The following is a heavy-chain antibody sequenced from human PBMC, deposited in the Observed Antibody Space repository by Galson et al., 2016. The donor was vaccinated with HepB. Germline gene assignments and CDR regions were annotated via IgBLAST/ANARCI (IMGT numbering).Heavy chain of an antibody. Sequence: QSGAEVKKPGESLKISCKGSGYIFNNFWVAWVRQMPGKGLEWMGIIYPGDSHSRYSPSLQGQVTISADKSINTAYVQWSSLKASDTAMYYCARQRWAKYDVFDIWGQGTVVTVSS. CDR3: ARQRWAKYDVFDI. J-gene: IGHJ3*02. CDR1: GYIFNNFW. D-gene: IGHD6-13*01. CDR2: IYPGDSHS. V-gene: IGHV5-51*01.